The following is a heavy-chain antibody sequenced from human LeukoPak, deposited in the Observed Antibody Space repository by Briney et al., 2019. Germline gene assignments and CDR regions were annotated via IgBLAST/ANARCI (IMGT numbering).Heavy chain of an antibody. CDR1: GGTFSSYA. V-gene: IGHV1-69*04. J-gene: IGHJ6*02. CDR2: IIPILGIA. Sequence: ASVKVSCKASGGTFSSYAISWVRQAPGQGLEWMGRIIPILGIANYAQKFQGRVTITADKSTSTAYMELSSLRSEDTAVYYCAREAGDSSGYYLDVWGQGTTVTVSS. CDR3: AREAGDSSGYYLDV. D-gene: IGHD3-22*01.